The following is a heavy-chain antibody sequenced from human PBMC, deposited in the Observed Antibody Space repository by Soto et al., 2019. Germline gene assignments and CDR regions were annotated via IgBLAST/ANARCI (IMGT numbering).Heavy chain of an antibody. Sequence: GGSLRLSCAASGFTFSNYGMHWVRQAPGKGLEWVAVISYDGSNKYFADSVKGRFTISRDNSKNTLYLQMNNLRAEDTAVYYCAKVFMDSTDWFDPWGQGTLVTVSS. CDR3: AKVFMDSTDWFDP. D-gene: IGHD3-10*01. CDR2: ISYDGSNK. V-gene: IGHV3-30*18. J-gene: IGHJ5*02. CDR1: GFTFSNYG.